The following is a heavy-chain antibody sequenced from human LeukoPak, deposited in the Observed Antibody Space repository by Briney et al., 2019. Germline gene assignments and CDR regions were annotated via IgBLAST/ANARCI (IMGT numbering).Heavy chain of an antibody. CDR1: GGSISNYY. J-gene: IGHJ3*01. V-gene: IGHV4-59*08. CDR2: IYYSGST. CDR3: ARSYGDYITGAYAFDV. Sequence: PSETLSLTCTVSGGSISNYYWSWIRQPPEKGLEWIGYIYYSGSTNYNPSLKSRLTISVDTSKNQFSLKLSSVTAADSAVYYCARSYGDYITGAYAFDVWGQGTMVTVSS. D-gene: IGHD4-17*01.